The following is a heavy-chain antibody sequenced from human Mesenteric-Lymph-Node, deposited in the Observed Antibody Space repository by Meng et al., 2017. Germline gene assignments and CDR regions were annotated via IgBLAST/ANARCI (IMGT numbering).Heavy chain of an antibody. Sequence: SETLSLTCTVSGGSISSSSYYWGWIRRPPGKGLEWIASIYYSGNTYYNSSLKSRVTISVDTSKNQFSLKLSSVNAADTAVYYCATQPMQHSFDSSGAFDYWGQGALVTVSS. D-gene: IGHD3-22*01. J-gene: IGHJ4*02. V-gene: IGHV4-39*07. CDR2: IYYSGNT. CDR3: ATQPMQHSFDSSGAFDY. CDR1: GGSISSSSYY.